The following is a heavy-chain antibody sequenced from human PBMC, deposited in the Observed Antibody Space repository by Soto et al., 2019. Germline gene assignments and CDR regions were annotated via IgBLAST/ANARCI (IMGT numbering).Heavy chain of an antibody. J-gene: IGHJ6*04. CDR3: THITAIVVNGMDV. V-gene: IGHV3-73*01. CDR1: GFTFSGSA. CDR2: IRSKANSYAT. Sequence: PGGSLRLSCAASGFTFSGSAMHWVRQASGKGLEWVGRIRSKANSYATAYAASVKGRFTISRDDSKNTAYLQMNSLKTEDTAVYYCTHITAIVVNGMDVWGKGTXVTVSS. D-gene: IGHD3-22*01.